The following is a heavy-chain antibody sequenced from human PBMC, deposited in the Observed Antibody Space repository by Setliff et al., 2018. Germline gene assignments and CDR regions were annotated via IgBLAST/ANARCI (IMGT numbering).Heavy chain of an antibody. CDR2: INHSGST. CDR1: GGSLSDYY. V-gene: IGHV4-34*01. J-gene: IGHJ4*02. Sequence: NPSGTLSLTCTVYGGSLSDYYWSWIRQPPGKGLEWIVEINHSGSTNYSPSLKSRVTISVDMSKNQLSLKLSSVTAADTAAYYCRFWDGSYKNDYWGQGTLVTVSS. CDR3: RFWDGSYKNDY. D-gene: IGHD3-3*01.